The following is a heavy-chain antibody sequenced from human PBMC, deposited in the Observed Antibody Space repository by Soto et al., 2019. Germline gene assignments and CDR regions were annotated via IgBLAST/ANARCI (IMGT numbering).Heavy chain of an antibody. D-gene: IGHD1-7*01. CDR3: ARSKELSGNFDL. J-gene: IGHJ4*02. CDR1: GYSFTTCW. CDR2: IYPSDSNT. Sequence: GESLKISCKGSGYSFTTCWIGWVRQMPGKGLEWMGIIYPSDSNTRYSPSFQGQVTISAAKSISTAYLQWSDLKASDTAMYYCARSKELSGNFDLWGQGTLVTSPQ. V-gene: IGHV5-51*01.